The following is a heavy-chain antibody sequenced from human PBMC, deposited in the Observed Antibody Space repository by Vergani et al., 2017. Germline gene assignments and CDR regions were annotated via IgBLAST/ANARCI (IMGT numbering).Heavy chain of an antibody. V-gene: IGHV1-69*06. CDR3: ARGQLRWARPPQGRAIRNYPRPQNWFDP. CDR1: GGTFSSYA. J-gene: IGHJ5*02. Sequence: QVQLVQSGAEVKKPGSSVKVSCKASGGTFSSYAISWVRQAPGQGLEWMGGIIPIFGTANYAQKFQGRVTITADKSTSTVYLELSILRSEDTAVYYCARGQLRWARPPQGRAIRNYPRPQNWFDPWGQGTLVTVSS. CDR2: IIPIFGTA. D-gene: IGHD4-23*01.